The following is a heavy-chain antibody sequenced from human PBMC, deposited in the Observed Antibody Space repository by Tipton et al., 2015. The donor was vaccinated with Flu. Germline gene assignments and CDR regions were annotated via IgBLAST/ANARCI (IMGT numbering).Heavy chain of an antibody. CDR3: ARSPGYYFDY. CDR2: VYPSGSA. Sequence: LSLTCTVSGGSISSGSYYWSWIRQPAGKGLEWIGRVYPSGSANYNPSLKSRVTISVDTSKNQFSLNLSSVTAADTAVYYCARSPGYYFDYWGQGTLVTVSS. CDR1: GGSISSGSYY. J-gene: IGHJ4*02. V-gene: IGHV4-61*02.